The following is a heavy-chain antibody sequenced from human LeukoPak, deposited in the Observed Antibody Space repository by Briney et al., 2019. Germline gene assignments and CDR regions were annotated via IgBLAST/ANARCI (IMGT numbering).Heavy chain of an antibody. J-gene: IGHJ4*02. V-gene: IGHV3-48*04. CDR1: GFTFSSYS. D-gene: IGHD6-13*01. CDR3: ARLAAAGTDFDY. Sequence: GGSLRLSCAASGFTFSSYSMNWVRQAPGKGLEWVSYISSSGSTIYYADSVKGRFTISRDNAKNSLYLQVNSLRADDSALYYCARLAAAGTDFDYWGLGTQVAVSS. CDR2: ISSSGSTI.